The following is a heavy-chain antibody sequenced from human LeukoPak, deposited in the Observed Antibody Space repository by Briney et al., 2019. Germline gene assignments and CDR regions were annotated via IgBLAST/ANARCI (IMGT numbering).Heavy chain of an antibody. CDR1: GFTFSSYG. J-gene: IGHJ4*02. V-gene: IGHV3-30*03. Sequence: GSLRLSCAASGFTFSSYGMHWVRQAPGKGLEWVAVISYDGSNKYYADSVKGRFTISRDNSKNTLYLQMNSLRAEDTAVYYCARARTTVTTTPLHWGQGTLVTVSS. D-gene: IGHD4-4*01. CDR2: ISYDGSNK. CDR3: ARARTTVTTTPLH.